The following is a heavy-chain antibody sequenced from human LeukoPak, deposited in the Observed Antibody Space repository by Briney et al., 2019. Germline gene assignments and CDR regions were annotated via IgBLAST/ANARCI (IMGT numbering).Heavy chain of an antibody. CDR3: ARVMIGDSSGWAYYYYYMDV. J-gene: IGHJ6*03. CDR1: GFTFSDYY. CDR2: ISSSGSTI. V-gene: IGHV3-11*01. Sequence: GGSLRLSCAASGFTFSDYYMSWIRQAPGKGLEWVSYISSSGSTIYYADSVKGRFTISRDNAKNSLYLQMNSLRAEDTAVYYCARVMIGDSSGWAYYYYYMDVWGKGTTVTISS. D-gene: IGHD3-22*01.